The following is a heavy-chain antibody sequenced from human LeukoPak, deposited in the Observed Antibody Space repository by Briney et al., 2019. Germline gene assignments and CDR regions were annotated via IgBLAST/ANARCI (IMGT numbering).Heavy chain of an antibody. V-gene: IGHV5-51*01. CDR1: GDSFTSYW. CDR2: VYPGDSDT. J-gene: IGHJ4*02. Sequence: GESLKISCQDSGDSFTSYWIGWVRQMPGKGLEWMGFVYPGDSDTRYSPSFQGQVIISADKSINTAYLQWSSLKASDTGIYYCARRSGARSAAVAADYWGQGTLVTVSS. D-gene: IGHD6-19*01. CDR3: ARRSGARSAAVAADY.